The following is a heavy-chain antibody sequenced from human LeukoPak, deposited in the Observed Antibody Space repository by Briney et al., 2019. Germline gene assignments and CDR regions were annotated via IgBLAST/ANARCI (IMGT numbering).Heavy chain of an antibody. D-gene: IGHD6-13*01. Sequence: ASVKVSCKASGYIFTSYSISWVRQARGQGLEWMEWISAYNGDTNYVQKFQGRVTMTTDTSTSTAYMELRSLRSDDTAVYYCAREEGAPIAAANIWGLGTKVTVSS. CDR3: AREEGAPIAAANI. V-gene: IGHV1-18*01. CDR1: GYIFTSYS. CDR2: ISAYNGDT. J-gene: IGHJ3*02.